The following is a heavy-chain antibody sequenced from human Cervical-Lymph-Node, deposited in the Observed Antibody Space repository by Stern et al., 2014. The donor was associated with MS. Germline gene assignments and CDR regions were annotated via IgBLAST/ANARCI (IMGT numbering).Heavy chain of an antibody. D-gene: IGHD3-22*01. V-gene: IGHV3-33*01. CDR2: IWHDGSNK. CDR3: ARDHRARYYYDSSDI. CDR1: GFTFSSYG. J-gene: IGHJ3*02. Sequence: VQLVESGGGVVQPGRSLRLSCAASGFTFSSYGMHWVRQAPGKGLEWVAVIWHDGSNKYYADSVKGRVPISRDNSKHTPYLQMNSLRAEDTAVYYCARDHRARYYYDSSDIWGQGTMVTVSS.